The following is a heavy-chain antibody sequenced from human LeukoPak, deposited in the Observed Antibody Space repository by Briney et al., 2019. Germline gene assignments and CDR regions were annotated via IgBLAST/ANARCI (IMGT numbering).Heavy chain of an antibody. Sequence: ASVKVSCKASVYTFTGYYMHWVRQAPGQGLEWMGWINSNSGGTNYAQKFQGRVTMTRDTSISTAYMELSRLRSDDTAVYYCARGFKRQQLVLGYWGQGTLVTVSS. CDR3: ARGFKRQQLVLGY. CDR1: VYTFTGYY. CDR2: INSNSGGT. J-gene: IGHJ4*02. D-gene: IGHD6-13*01. V-gene: IGHV1-2*02.